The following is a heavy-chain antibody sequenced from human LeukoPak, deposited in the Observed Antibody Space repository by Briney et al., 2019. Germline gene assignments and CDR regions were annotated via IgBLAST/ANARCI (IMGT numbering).Heavy chain of an antibody. Sequence: GASVKVSCKASGGTFSSYAISWVRQAPGQGLEWMGRIIPILGIANYAQKFQGRVTMTRNTSISTAYMELSSLRSEDTAVYYCARRGRLSANLDYWGQGTLVTVSS. J-gene: IGHJ4*02. V-gene: IGHV1-69*04. CDR1: GGTFSSYA. CDR2: IIPILGIA. CDR3: ARRGRLSANLDY. D-gene: IGHD3-16*01.